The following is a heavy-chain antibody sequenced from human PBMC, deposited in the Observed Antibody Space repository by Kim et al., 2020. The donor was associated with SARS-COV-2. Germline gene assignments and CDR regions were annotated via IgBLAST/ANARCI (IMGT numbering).Heavy chain of an antibody. CDR2: ISYDGSNK. V-gene: IGHV3-30*04. Sequence: GGSLRLSCAASGFTFSSYAMHWVRQAPGKGLEWVAVISYDGSNKYYADSVKGRFTISRDNSKNTLYLQMNSLRAEDTAVYYCARGDAWLPPPPDYWGQGTLVTVSS. J-gene: IGHJ4*02. CDR1: GFTFSSYA. D-gene: IGHD5-12*01. CDR3: ARGDAWLPPPPDY.